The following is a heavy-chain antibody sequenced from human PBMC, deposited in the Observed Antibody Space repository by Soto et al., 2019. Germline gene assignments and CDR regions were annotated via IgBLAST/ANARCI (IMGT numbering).Heavy chain of an antibody. Sequence: QVQLQQWGAGLLKPSETLSLTCAVYGGSFSGYYWSWIRQPPGKGLEWIGEINHSGSTNYNPSRMSRVTISVDPSKNQFSRKLSSVTAADTAVYYCARGRLSQWLGTRRNWFDPWGQGTLVTVSS. CDR2: INHSGST. V-gene: IGHV4-34*01. CDR3: ARGRLSQWLGTRRNWFDP. D-gene: IGHD6-19*01. J-gene: IGHJ5*02. CDR1: GGSFSGYY.